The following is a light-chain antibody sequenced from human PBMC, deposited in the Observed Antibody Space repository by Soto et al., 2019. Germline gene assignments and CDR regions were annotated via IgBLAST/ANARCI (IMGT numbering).Light chain of an antibody. J-gene: IGKJ1*01. Sequence: EIVMTRATATLSVAPGAIKKLSCRASQSVSSNLAWYQQKPGQAPRLLIYGASTRATGIPARFSGSGSGTDFTLTISRLEPEDCAVYYCQQYGSSPHTFGQGTKVDIK. CDR3: QQYGSSPHT. CDR2: GAS. V-gene: IGKV3-15*01. CDR1: QSVSSN.